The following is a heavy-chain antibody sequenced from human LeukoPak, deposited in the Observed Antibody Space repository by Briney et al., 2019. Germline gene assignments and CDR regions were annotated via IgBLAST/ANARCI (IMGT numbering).Heavy chain of an antibody. CDR2: INHSGST. CDR1: GGSFSGYY. D-gene: IGHD5-12*01. V-gene: IGHV4-34*01. Sequence: PSETLSLTCAVYGGSFSGYYWSWIRQPPGKGLEWIGEINHSGSTNYNPSLKSRVTISVDTSKNQFSLKLSSVAAADTAVYYCARGLGHRGYDPTSRTDSNRFDPWGQGTLVTVSS. J-gene: IGHJ5*02. CDR3: ARGLGHRGYDPTSRTDSNRFDP.